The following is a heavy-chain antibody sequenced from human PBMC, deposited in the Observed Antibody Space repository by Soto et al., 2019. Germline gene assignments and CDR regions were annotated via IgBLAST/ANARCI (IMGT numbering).Heavy chain of an antibody. V-gene: IGHV1-46*01. D-gene: IGHD1-26*01. CDR3: ARSLGETTSLFDY. CDR2: INPGSGTT. J-gene: IGHJ4*02. Sequence: QVQLVQSGAEIKQPGASVELSCQASGYIFIHCFMHLVRQAPGQSLEWMGGINPGSGTTTYAQKFQGRVTVTRDTSTSTVYMELSSLGSGDTAMYYCARSLGETTSLFDYWGQGSLVTVSA. CDR1: GYIFIHCF.